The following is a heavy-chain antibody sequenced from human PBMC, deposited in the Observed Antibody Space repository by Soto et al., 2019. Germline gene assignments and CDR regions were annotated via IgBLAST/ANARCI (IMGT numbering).Heavy chain of an antibody. CDR1: GYSFTTYG. CDR3: ARDRYYDILTGPDY. D-gene: IGHD3-9*01. Sequence: GASVKVSCKASGYSFTTYGISWVRQAPGQGLEWMGWISPYTGKTNYAQKLQGRVTMTTDTSTSTAYMDLRSLRSDDTAVYYCARDRYYDILTGPDYWGQGTLVTVYS. J-gene: IGHJ4*02. CDR2: ISPYTGKT. V-gene: IGHV1-18*04.